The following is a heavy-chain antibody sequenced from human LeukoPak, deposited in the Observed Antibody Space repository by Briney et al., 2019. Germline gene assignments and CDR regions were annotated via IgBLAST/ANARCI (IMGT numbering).Heavy chain of an antibody. CDR1: GFSFSSYW. Sequence: GGSLRISCAGSGFSFSSYWMDWVRPTPGKGLVWVSRINSDGSSTSYADSVKGRFTISRDNAKNTLYLQMNSLRAEDTAVYYCARDGGYAGFDPWGQGTLVTVSS. CDR3: ARDGGYAGFDP. J-gene: IGHJ5*02. D-gene: IGHD5-12*01. V-gene: IGHV3-74*01. CDR2: INSDGSST.